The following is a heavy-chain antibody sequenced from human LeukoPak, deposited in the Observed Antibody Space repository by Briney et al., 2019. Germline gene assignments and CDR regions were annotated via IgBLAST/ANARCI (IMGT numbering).Heavy chain of an antibody. V-gene: IGHV3-11*01. CDR3: AKDKGSGWYDPIDY. CDR1: GFTFSDYS. Sequence: GGSLRLSCAASGFTFSDYSMSWIRQAPGKGLEWVSYIRSSGNTIYYADSVKGRFTISRDNAKDSLYLEMNSLRAEDTALYYCAKDKGSGWYDPIDYWGQGTLVTVSS. CDR2: IRSSGNTI. J-gene: IGHJ4*02. D-gene: IGHD6-19*01.